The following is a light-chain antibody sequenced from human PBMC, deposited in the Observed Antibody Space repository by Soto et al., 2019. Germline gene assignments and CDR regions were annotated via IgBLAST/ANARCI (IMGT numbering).Light chain of an antibody. CDR2: TNN. CDR1: SSNIGSNS. Sequence: QSVLTQPPSASGTPGQRVIISCSGGSSNIGSNSVSWYQLLPGTAPKLLIYTNNQRPSRVPDRFSGSKSGNSAPLAISGLQSQDEADYYCAAWDDSLNGYVFGTGTKVTVL. CDR3: AAWDDSLNGYV. V-gene: IGLV1-44*01. J-gene: IGLJ1*01.